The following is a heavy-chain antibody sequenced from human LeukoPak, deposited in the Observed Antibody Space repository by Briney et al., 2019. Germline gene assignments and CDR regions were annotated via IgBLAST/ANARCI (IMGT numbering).Heavy chain of an antibody. V-gene: IGHV1-46*01. D-gene: IGHD3-22*01. CDR2: INPSGGST. J-gene: IGHJ5*02. Sequence: GASVKVSRKASGYTYTSYYMHWVRQPPGQGLEWMGIINPSGGSTSYAQKFQGRVTITRDTSTSTVYMELSSLRSEDTAVYYCAISQDYYSDSSGTPYWFDPWGQGTLVTVSS. CDR1: GYTYTSYY. CDR3: AISQDYYSDSSGTPYWFDP.